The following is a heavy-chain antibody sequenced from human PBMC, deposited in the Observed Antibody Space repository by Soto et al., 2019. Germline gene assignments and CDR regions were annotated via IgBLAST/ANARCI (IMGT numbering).Heavy chain of an antibody. CDR1: GGSISTYY. CDR3: ARNLAPMVRGVISYYYYGMDV. J-gene: IGHJ6*02. CDR2: IYYSGST. Sequence: SETLSLTCTVSGGSISTYYWSWIRQPPGKGLEWIGYIYYSGSTSYNPSLKSRVTISVDTSKNQFSLKLRSVTAADTAVYYCARNLAPMVRGVISYYYYGMDVWGQGTTVTVSS. V-gene: IGHV4-59*01. D-gene: IGHD3-10*01.